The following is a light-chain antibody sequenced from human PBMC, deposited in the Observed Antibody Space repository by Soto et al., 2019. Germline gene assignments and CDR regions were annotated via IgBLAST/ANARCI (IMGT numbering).Light chain of an antibody. CDR2: WAS. CDR1: QSVLYSSNNKNY. V-gene: IGKV4-1*01. CDR3: QQYCSAPQT. J-gene: IGKJ1*01. Sequence: DIVMTQSPDSLAVSLGERATINCKSNQSVLYSSNNKNYLAWYQQKPGQPPKLLIYWASTRESGVPDRFSGSGSGTDFTLTISSLQTEDVAVYYCQQYCSAPQTFGQGTKVEIK.